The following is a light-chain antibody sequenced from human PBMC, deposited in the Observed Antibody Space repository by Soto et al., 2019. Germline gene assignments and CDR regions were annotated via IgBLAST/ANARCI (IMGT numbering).Light chain of an antibody. CDR3: QQYHSYRT. Sequence: DIQITQSPSSLSASVGDRVTITCRASQDISNYLAWYQQKPGKVPKLLIYTASTLQSGVPSRFSGSGSGTDFTLTISSLQTDDFSTYYCQQYHSYRTFGQGTKVDI. CDR1: QDISNY. J-gene: IGKJ1*01. V-gene: IGKV1-27*01. CDR2: TAS.